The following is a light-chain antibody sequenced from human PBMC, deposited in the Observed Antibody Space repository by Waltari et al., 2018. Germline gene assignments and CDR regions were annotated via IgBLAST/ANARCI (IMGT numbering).Light chain of an antibody. V-gene: IGLV2-23*02. J-gene: IGLJ2*01. CDR1: NSDVGSYNL. CDR2: DVI. Sequence: QSVLTQPASMSGSPGQSITISCTGTNSDVGSYNLVSWYQQHPGKAPRLIIYDVIKRPSGVSDRFTGSKSGNTASLTVSVLQPEDEAEYLCCSYAGSSTFHVLFGGGTKLTVL. CDR3: CSYAGSSTFHVL.